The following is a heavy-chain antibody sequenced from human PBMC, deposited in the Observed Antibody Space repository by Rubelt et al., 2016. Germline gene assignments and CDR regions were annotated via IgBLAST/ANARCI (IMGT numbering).Heavy chain of an antibody. D-gene: IGHD3-10*01. CDR2: FDPEDGET. V-gene: IGHV1-24*01. J-gene: IGHJ4*02. CDR1: GYTLTELS. Sequence: QVQLVQSGAEVKKPGASVKVSCKVSGYTLTELSMHWVRQAPGKGLEWMGGFDPEDGETIYAQKFRGRGTVTEDTSTDTAYRELSSLRSEDTAVYYCATRSLWFGEIDRYLDYWGQGTLVTVSS. CDR3: ATRSLWFGEIDRYLDY.